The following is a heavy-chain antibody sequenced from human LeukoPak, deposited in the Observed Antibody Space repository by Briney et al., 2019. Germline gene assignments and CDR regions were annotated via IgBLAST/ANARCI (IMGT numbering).Heavy chain of an antibody. CDR1: GFTFSGSA. CDR3: ARDYYYDSSGYGY. CDR2: ISSSGNTI. J-gene: IGHJ4*02. Sequence: GGSLRLSCAASGFTFSGSAMHWVRQAPGKGLEWVSYISSSGNTIYYADSVKGRFTISRDNAKNSLYLQMNSQRAEDTAVYYCARDYYYDSSGYGYWGQGTLVTVSS. D-gene: IGHD3-22*01. V-gene: IGHV3-48*03.